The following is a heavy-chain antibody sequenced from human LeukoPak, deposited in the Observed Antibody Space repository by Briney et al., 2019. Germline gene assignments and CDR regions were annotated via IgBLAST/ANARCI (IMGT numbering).Heavy chain of an antibody. Sequence: PGGSLRLSCAASGFTFSSYGMSWVRQAPGKGLEWVSAISGSGGSTYYADSVKGRFTISRDNSKNTLYLQMNSLRAEDTAVYYCAKYVDTAMVMSNALDYWGQGTLVTVSS. CDR1: GFTFSSYG. CDR2: ISGSGGST. J-gene: IGHJ4*02. V-gene: IGHV3-23*01. D-gene: IGHD5-18*01. CDR3: AKYVDTAMVMSNALDY.